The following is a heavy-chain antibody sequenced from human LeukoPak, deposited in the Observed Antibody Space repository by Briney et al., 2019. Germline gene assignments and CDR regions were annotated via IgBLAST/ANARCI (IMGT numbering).Heavy chain of an antibody. Sequence: KPSETLSLTCTVSGGSISSSSYYWGWIRQPPGKGLEWIAYIFYSGHTNYNPSLKSRVTISVDTSKNQFSLKLGSVTAADTAVYYCARQPYMSGAYYFDYWGQGTLVTVSS. D-gene: IGHD1-26*01. V-gene: IGHV4-61*05. CDR2: IFYSGHT. CDR3: ARQPYMSGAYYFDY. J-gene: IGHJ4*02. CDR1: GGSISSSSYY.